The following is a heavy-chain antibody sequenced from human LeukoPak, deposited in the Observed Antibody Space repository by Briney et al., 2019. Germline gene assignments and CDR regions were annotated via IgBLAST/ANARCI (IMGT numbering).Heavy chain of an antibody. CDR2: INTDGTVT. D-gene: IGHD6-19*01. Sequence: GGSLRLSCAASGFTFSKYWMLWVRQASGKGLESVSRINTDGTVTTYADSVKGRFTVSRDNADNTMFLQMNSVRDEDTAVYYCATKQWLAPPPDSWGQGTPVTVSS. CDR1: GFTFSKYW. CDR3: ATKQWLAPPPDS. V-gene: IGHV3-74*01. J-gene: IGHJ4*02.